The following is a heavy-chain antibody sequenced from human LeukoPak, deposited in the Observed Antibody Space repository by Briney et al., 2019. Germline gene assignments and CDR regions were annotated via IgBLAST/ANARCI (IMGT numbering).Heavy chain of an antibody. V-gene: IGHV1-46*01. CDR1: GYTFTGYY. Sequence: ASVTVSCKASGYTFTGYYMHWVRQAPGQGLEWMGLINPSGSSTSYAQKFQGRLSLTRDMSTSTDYMELSSLRSEDTAVYYCARDNSVGDTAWWFDPWGQGTLVTVSS. D-gene: IGHD1-26*01. CDR3: ARDNSVGDTAWWFDP. CDR2: INPSGSST. J-gene: IGHJ5*02.